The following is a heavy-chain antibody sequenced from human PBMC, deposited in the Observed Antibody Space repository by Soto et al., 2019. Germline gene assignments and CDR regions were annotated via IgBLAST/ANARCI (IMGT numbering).Heavy chain of an antibody. CDR2: IIPVSGRT. Sequence: QEQLVQSGAELKKPGSSVKVACRTSGDTFRRKTVSWVRQAPGQGLEWLGVIIPVSGRTTYARKFQDRFTLTADESTTTVFMELSSLTSEDTAVYFCARDALWAGGYPAGYYFDNWGQGSLVTVSS. CDR3: ARDALWAGGYPAGYYFDN. V-gene: IGHV1-69*01. J-gene: IGHJ4*02. D-gene: IGHD3-22*01. CDR1: GDTFRRKT.